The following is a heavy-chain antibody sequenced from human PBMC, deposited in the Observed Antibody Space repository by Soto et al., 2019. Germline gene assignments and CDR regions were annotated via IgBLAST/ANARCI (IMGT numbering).Heavy chain of an antibody. CDR3: ARGLVGVRFTKGYYFDY. Sequence: PGGSLRLSCAASGFPVSSNYMSWVRQAPGKGLEWVSVIYSGGSTYYADSVKGRFTISRDNSKNMLYLQMNSLRAEDTAVYYCARGLVGVRFTKGYYFDYWGQGTLVTVSS. CDR1: GFPVSSNY. CDR2: IYSGGST. J-gene: IGHJ4*02. V-gene: IGHV3-66*01. D-gene: IGHD3-3*01.